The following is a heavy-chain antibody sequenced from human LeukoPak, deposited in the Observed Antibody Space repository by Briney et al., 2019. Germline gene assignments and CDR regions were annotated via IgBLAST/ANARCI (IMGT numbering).Heavy chain of an antibody. CDR3: ARGFLEWLLYRNWFDP. Sequence: ASVKVSCKASGGTSSSYAISWVRQAPGQGLEWMGGIIPIFGTANYAQKFQGRVTITADESTSTAYMELSSLRSEDTAVYYCARGFLEWLLYRNWFDPWGQGTLVTVSP. D-gene: IGHD3-3*01. V-gene: IGHV1-69*13. J-gene: IGHJ5*02. CDR2: IIPIFGTA. CDR1: GGTSSSYA.